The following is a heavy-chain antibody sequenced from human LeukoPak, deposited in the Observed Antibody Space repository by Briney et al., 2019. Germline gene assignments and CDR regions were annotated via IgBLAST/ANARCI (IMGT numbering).Heavy chain of an antibody. V-gene: IGHV3-23*01. CDR1: GFAFSSYA. J-gene: IGHJ4*02. CDR3: ARGEVIPDGDY. D-gene: IGHD1-14*01. CDR2: ISGSGTTT. Sequence: GGSLRLSCAASGFAFSSYAMTWVRQAPGKGLEWVSDISGSGTTTYYADSVKGRFTISRDNSKNTLYLQMNSLRAEDTAVYYCARGEVIPDGDYWGQGTLVTVSS.